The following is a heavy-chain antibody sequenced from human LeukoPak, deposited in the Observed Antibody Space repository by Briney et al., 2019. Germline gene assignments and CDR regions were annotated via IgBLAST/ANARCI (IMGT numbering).Heavy chain of an antibody. D-gene: IGHD5-18*01. J-gene: IGHJ4*02. CDR2: ISYDGSNK. CDR1: GFTFSSYG. V-gene: IGHV3-30*18. Sequence: PGGSLRLSCAASGFTFSSYGMHWVRQAPGKGLEWVAVISYDGSNKYYADSVKGRFTISRDNSKNTPYLHMNSLRAEDTAVYYCAKDPSWIQLWSHYYFDYWGQGTLVTVSS. CDR3: AKDPSWIQLWSHYYFDY.